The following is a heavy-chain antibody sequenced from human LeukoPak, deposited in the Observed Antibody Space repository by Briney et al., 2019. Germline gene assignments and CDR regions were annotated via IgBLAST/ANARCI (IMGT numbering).Heavy chain of an antibody. CDR1: EFTVSSNY. Sequence: PGGSLRLSCAASEFTVSSNYMSWVRQAPGKGLEWVSLIYPGGATTYAKSVKGRFTISRDKSKNTVYLEMNSLRAEDTALYYCAKVGRGWYIDYWGQGTLVTVSS. CDR3: AKVGRGWYIDY. D-gene: IGHD6-19*01. CDR2: IYPGGAT. V-gene: IGHV3-53*01. J-gene: IGHJ4*02.